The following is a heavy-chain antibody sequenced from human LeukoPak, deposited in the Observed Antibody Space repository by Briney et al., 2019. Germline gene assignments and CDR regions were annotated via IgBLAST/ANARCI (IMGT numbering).Heavy chain of an antibody. J-gene: IGHJ6*02. CDR2: ISYDGSNK. CDR1: GFTFSSYA. V-gene: IGHV3-30-3*01. CDR3: ARDFEGLRYFDWLPYGMDV. Sequence: GGSLRLSCAASGFTFSSYAMHWVRQAPGKGLEWVAVISYDGSNKYYADSVKGRFTISRDNSKNTLYLQMNSLRAEDTAVYYCARDFEGLRYFDWLPYGMDVWGQGTTVTVSS. D-gene: IGHD3-9*01.